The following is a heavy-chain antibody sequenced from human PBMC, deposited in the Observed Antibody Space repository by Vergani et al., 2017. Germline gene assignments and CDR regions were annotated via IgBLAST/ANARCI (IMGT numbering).Heavy chain of an antibody. Sequence: QVQLVQSGAEVKKPGSSVKVSCKASGGTFSSYAISWVRQAPGQGLEWMGGIIPIFGTANYAQKFQGRVTITADESTSTAYMELSSLRSEDTAVYYCAREXEGDIVVGRGWFDPWGQGTLVTVSS. CDR1: GGTFSSYA. CDR3: AREXEGDIVVGRGWFDP. CDR2: IIPIFGTA. J-gene: IGHJ5*02. V-gene: IGHV1-69*12. D-gene: IGHD2-15*01.